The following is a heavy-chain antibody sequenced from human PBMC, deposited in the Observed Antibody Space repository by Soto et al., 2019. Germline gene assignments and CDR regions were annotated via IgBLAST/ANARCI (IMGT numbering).Heavy chain of an antibody. V-gene: IGHV1-69*13. CDR2: IIPIFGTA. CDR1: GGTFSSYA. J-gene: IGHJ3*02. D-gene: IGHD6-6*01. CDR3: ARDTARHDAFDI. Sequence: ASVKVSCKASGGTFSSYAISWVRQAPGQGLEWMGGIIPIFGTANYAQKFQGRVTITADESTSTAYMELSSLRSEDTAVYYCARDTARHDAFDIWGQGTMVTVSS.